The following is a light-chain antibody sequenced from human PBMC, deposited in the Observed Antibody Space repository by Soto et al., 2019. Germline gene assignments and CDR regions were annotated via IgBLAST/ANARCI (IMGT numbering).Light chain of an antibody. CDR1: SSDVGAYNY. V-gene: IGLV2-14*01. J-gene: IGLJ1*01. CDR2: DVT. CDR3: TSYTSTSTYV. Sequence: QSALTQPASVPGPPGQSITISCTGTSSDVGAYNYVSWYQHHPGKAPRLVIYDVTNRPSGISDRFSGSKSGNTASLTISGLLAEDEADYYCTSYTSTSTYVFGTGTKLTVL.